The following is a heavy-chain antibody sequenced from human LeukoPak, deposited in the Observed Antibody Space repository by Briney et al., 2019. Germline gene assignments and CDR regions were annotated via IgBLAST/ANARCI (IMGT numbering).Heavy chain of an antibody. CDR2: IYTSGST. CDR3: ARGGGLNYDILTGYEIEQPKFVAFDY. CDR1: GGSISSYY. Sequence: SETLSLTCTVSGGSISSYYWSWIRQPAGKGLEWIGRIYTSGSTNYNPSLKSRVTMSVDTSKNQFSLKLSSVTAADTAVYYCARGGGLNYDILTGYEIEQPKFVAFDYWGQGTLVTVSS. J-gene: IGHJ4*02. D-gene: IGHD3-9*01. V-gene: IGHV4-4*07.